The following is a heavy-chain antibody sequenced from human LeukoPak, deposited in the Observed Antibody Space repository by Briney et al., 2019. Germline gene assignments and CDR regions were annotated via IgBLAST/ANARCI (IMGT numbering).Heavy chain of an antibody. CDR2: IIPIFGTA. D-gene: IGHD6-13*01. CDR3: ASRVEGSSWYGGNY. J-gene: IGHJ4*02. V-gene: IGHV1-69*13. Sequence: ASVKVSCKASGGTFSSYAISWVRQAPGQGLEWMGGIIPIFGTANYAQKFQGRVTITADESTSTANMELSSLRSEDTAVYYCASRVEGSSWYGGNYWGQGTLVTVSS. CDR1: GGTFSSYA.